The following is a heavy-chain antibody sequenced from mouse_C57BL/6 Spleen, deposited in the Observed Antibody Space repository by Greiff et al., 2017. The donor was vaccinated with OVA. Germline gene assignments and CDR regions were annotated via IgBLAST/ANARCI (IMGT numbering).Heavy chain of an antibody. CDR2: INPNNGGT. V-gene: IGHV1-26*01. CDR1: GYTFTDYY. J-gene: IGHJ4*01. Sequence: EVQLQQSGPELVKPGASVKISCKASGYTFTDYYMNWVKQSHGKSLEWIGDINPNNGGTSYNQKFKGKATLTVDKSSSTAYMELRSLTSEDSAVYYCARNGLMVRYAMDYWGQGTSVTVSS. CDR3: ARNGLMVRYAMDY. D-gene: IGHD1-1*02.